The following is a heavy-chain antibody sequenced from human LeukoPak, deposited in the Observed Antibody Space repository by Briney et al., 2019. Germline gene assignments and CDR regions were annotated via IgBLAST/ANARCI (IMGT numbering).Heavy chain of an antibody. D-gene: IGHD6-13*01. CDR3: ARVDSSSWYYFDY. J-gene: IGHJ4*02. CDR2: IYYSGST. CDR1: GGSISSYY. V-gene: IGHV4-59*01. Sequence: SETMSLTCTVSGGSISSYYWSWIRQPPGKGLECIGYIYYSGSTNYNPSLKSRVTISVDTSKNQFSLKLSSVTAADTAVYYCARVDSSSWYYFDYWGQGTLVTVSS.